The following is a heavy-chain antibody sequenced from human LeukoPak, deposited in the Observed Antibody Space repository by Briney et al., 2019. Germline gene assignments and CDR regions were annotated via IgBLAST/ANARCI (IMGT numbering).Heavy chain of an antibody. D-gene: IGHD3-10*01. CDR3: ARRYYYSLGSFPFDF. V-gene: IGHV4-34*01. Sequence: SETLSLTCAVSGGPFSGCFWSWIRQSSGKGLEWIGEIHNSGTTNYNPSLNSRVTISEDTSKNQFYLNLSSVTAADTAVYYCARRYYYSLGSFPFDFWGQGTLVTVSS. CDR1: GGPFSGCF. CDR2: IHNSGTT. J-gene: IGHJ4*02.